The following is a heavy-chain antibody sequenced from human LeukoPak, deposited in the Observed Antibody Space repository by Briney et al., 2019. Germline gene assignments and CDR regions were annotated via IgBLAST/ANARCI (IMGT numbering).Heavy chain of an antibody. CDR1: GGSITGSSDY. Sequence: SETLSLTCSVSGGSITGSSDYWGWIRQPPGKGLEWIANIYYSGTTYYNPSLKSRVTISVDTSKNQFSLKLSSVTAADTAVYYCARVSCGGGSCYDSRGWFDPWGQGTLVTVSS. J-gene: IGHJ5*02. CDR2: IYYSGTT. V-gene: IGHV4-39*07. D-gene: IGHD2-15*01. CDR3: ARVSCGGGSCYDSRGWFDP.